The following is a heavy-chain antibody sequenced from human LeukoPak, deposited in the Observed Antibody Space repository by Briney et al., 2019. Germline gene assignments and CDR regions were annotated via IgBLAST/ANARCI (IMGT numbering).Heavy chain of an antibody. CDR2: ASHDEVGK. J-gene: IGHJ4*02. CDR3: AKDRGYGEHEPFES. D-gene: IGHD4-17*01. V-gene: IGHV3-30*18. Sequence: GGSLRLSCVGSGFTFSDYARHWVRQAPGKGLEWVAVASHDEVGKQFADSVKGRFTLSRDNSRDSVHLQMNRLRDEDTGVYYCAKDRGYGEHEPFESWGQGSLVAVSS. CDR1: GFTFSDYA.